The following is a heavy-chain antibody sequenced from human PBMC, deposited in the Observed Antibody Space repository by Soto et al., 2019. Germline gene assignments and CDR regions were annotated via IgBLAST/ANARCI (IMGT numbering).Heavy chain of an antibody. Sequence: GGSLRLSCAASGFTFSDYYMSWIRQAPGKGLEWVSYISSSGSTIYYADSVKGRFTISRDNAKNSLYLQMNSQRAEDTALYYCAGDPFYYASGFWGQGTLVTVSS. V-gene: IGHV3-11*01. CDR3: AGDPFYYASGF. CDR2: ISSSGSTI. D-gene: IGHD3-10*01. J-gene: IGHJ4*02. CDR1: GFTFSDYY.